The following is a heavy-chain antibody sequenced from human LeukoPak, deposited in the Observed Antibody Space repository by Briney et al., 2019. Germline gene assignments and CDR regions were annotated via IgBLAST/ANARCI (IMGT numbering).Heavy chain of an antibody. D-gene: IGHD3-10*01. V-gene: IGHV3-23*01. Sequence: GGSLRLSCAASGFTFSSYATSWVRQAPGKGLEWVSAISGSGGSTYYADSVKGRFTISRDNSKNTLYLHMNSLRAEDTAVYYCASILLWYVYDYWGQGTLVTVSS. CDR1: GFTFSSYA. J-gene: IGHJ4*02. CDR3: ASILLWYVYDY. CDR2: ISGSGGST.